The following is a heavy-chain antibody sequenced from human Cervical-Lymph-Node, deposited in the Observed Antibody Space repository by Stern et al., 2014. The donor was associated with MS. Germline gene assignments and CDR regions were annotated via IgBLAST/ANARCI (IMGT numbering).Heavy chain of an antibody. D-gene: IGHD1-26*01. V-gene: IGHV1-2*02. CDR3: ARDRGSYSDY. Sequence: VQLEESGAEVERPGASVKVSCKASGYTFTAYFLHWVRQAPGQGLEWMGWISPKTGSATYAQKFQDRVTMTRDTSINTGYMEVSSLRSDDTAVDYCARDRGSYSDYWGQGTLVAVSS. J-gene: IGHJ4*02. CDR2: ISPKTGSA. CDR1: GYTFTAYF.